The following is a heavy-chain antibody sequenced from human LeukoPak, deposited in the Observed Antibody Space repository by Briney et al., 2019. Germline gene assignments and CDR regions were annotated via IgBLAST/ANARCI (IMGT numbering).Heavy chain of an antibody. V-gene: IGHV4-4*07. Sequence: SETLSLTCTVSGGSISSYYWSWIRQPAGKGLEWIGRIYSTGSTNYNPSLKSRVTMSADTSKNQLSLKLSSVTAADTAVYYCARPYYYDSRIDPWGQGILVTVSS. CDR2: IYSTGST. D-gene: IGHD3-22*01. J-gene: IGHJ5*02. CDR3: ARPYYYDSRIDP. CDR1: GGSISSYY.